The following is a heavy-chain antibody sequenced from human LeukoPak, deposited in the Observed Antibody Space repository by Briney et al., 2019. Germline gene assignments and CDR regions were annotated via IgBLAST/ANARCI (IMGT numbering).Heavy chain of an antibody. CDR1: GYTFTSYY. D-gene: IGHD2-2*01. CDR3: ARHPSPQLHHFDY. V-gene: IGHV1-46*01. Sequence: GASVKVSCKASGYTFTSYYIHWVRQAPGQGLEWMGIINPTGDSTTYAQKFQGRVTMTRDTSTNTAYMELSSLRSDDTAVYYCARHPSPQLHHFDYWGQGTLVTVSS. CDR2: INPTGDST. J-gene: IGHJ4*02.